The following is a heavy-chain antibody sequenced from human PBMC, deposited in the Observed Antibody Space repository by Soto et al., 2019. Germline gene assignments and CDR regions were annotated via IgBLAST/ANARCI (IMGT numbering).Heavy chain of an antibody. CDR1: GYTFTGSY. CDR2: INPNSGGT. CDR3: ASGVHRPSNNDYYYYGMDV. J-gene: IGHJ6*02. V-gene: IGHV1-2*04. D-gene: IGHD3-10*01. Sequence: ASVKVSCKASGYTFTGSYMHWVRQAPGQGLEWMGWINPNSGGTNYAQKFQGWVTMTRDTSISTAYMELSRLRSDDTAVYYCASGVHRPSNNDYYYYGMDVWGQGTTVTVSS.